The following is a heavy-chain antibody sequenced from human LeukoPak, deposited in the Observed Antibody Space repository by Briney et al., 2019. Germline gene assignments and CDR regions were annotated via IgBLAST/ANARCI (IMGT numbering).Heavy chain of an antibody. J-gene: IGHJ3*02. CDR3: ARLTYCGGDCYSGAFDI. CDR2: IYPGDSDT. CDR1: GYSFTSYW. Sequence: GESLKISCKGSGYSFTSYWIGWVRQMPGKGLEWVGIIYPGDSDTRYSPSFQGQVTISADKSISTAYLQWSSLKASDTAMYYCARLTYCGGDCYSGAFDIWGQGTMVTVSS. V-gene: IGHV5-51*01. D-gene: IGHD2-21*02.